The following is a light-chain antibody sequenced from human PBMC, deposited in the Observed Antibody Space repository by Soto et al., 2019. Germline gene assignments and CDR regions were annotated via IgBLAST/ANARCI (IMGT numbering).Light chain of an antibody. CDR1: SSDIGGYNY. V-gene: IGLV2-14*01. J-gene: IGLJ2*01. CDR2: DVR. CDR3: SSYTSSSTVI. Sequence: QSSLTQPASMSGSPGQSSTISYTGTSSDIGGYNYISWYQQLPGKAPKFIIYDVRNRPSGVSNRFSGSRSGNTASLTISGLQAEDEADYYCSSYTSSSTVIFGGGTKLTVL.